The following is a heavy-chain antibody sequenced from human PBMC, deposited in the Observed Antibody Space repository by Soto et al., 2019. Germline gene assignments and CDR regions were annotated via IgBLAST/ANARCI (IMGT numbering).Heavy chain of an antibody. CDR1: GFPFDNYA. D-gene: IGHD6-13*01. CDR2: ISGGSPKE. V-gene: IGHV3-23*01. J-gene: IGHJ4*02. Sequence: GGSLRLSCEASGFPFDNYAMSWVRQAPGKGLEWVSAISGGSPKEFYAESVKGRFTVSRDNPKNTVSLQMDSLTVEDSALYYCVRAAGIAAAGSSQGVLWGQGTLVTVSS. CDR3: VRAAGIAAAGSSQGVL.